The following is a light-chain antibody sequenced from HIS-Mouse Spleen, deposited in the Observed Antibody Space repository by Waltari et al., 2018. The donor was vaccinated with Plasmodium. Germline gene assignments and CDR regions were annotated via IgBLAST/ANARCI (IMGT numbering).Light chain of an antibody. CDR2: EVS. V-gene: IGLV2-8*01. CDR1: SSDVGGYNY. Sequence: QSALTQPRSVSWSPGQSVTISCTGTSSDVGGYNYASWYQQHPGKAPKLMIYEVSKRPSGVPDRFSGSKSGNTASLTVSGLQAEDEADYYCSSYAGSNNLVFGGGTKLTVL. CDR3: SSYAGSNNLV. J-gene: IGLJ2*01.